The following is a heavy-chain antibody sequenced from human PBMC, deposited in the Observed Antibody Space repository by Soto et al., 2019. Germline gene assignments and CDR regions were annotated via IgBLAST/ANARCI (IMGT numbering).Heavy chain of an antibody. CDR1: GYSLTSYW. CDR3: ARAVVGAGPSGGMDV. V-gene: IGHV5-10-1*01. D-gene: IGHD1-26*01. CDR2: IDPSDSYT. Sequence: GESLKISCKGSGYSLTSYWISWVRQMPGKGLEWMGRIDPSDSYTNYSPSFQGHVTISADKSISTAYLQWSSLKASDTAMYYCARAVVGAGPSGGMDVWGQGTTVTVSS. J-gene: IGHJ6*02.